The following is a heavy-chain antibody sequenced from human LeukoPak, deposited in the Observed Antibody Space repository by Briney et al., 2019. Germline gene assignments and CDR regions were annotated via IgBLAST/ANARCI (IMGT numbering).Heavy chain of an antibody. CDR1: GFTFSSYG. Sequence: GGSLRLSCAASGFTFSSYGMHWVRQAPGKGLEWVAVISYDGSNKYYADSVKGRFTISRDNSKNTLYLQMNSLRAEDTAVYYCAKDQGCSGGSCYYGMDVWGKGTTVTVAS. CDR2: ISYDGSNK. CDR3: AKDQGCSGGSCYYGMDV. J-gene: IGHJ6*04. D-gene: IGHD2-15*01. V-gene: IGHV3-30*18.